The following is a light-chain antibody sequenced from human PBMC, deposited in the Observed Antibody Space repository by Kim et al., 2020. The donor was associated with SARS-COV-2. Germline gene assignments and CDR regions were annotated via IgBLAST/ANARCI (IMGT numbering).Light chain of an antibody. J-gene: IGKJ1*01. CDR2: WAS. V-gene: IGKV4-1*01. CDR1: QSVLYSPSIQNF. Sequence: DIVMTQSPDSLAVSLGERATINCKPTQSVLYSPSIQNFLAWYQQKPGQPPKLLIYWASTRESGVPDRFSGSGSATDFTLTISSLQSEDLAFYYCHQYYSFPPTFGQGTKVDIK. CDR3: HQYYSFPPT.